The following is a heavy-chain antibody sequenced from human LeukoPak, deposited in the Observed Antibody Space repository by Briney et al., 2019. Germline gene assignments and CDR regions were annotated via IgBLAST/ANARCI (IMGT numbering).Heavy chain of an antibody. D-gene: IGHD6-6*01. CDR2: MHPNSGNT. CDR3: ARGLDSSSGSWFDP. V-gene: IGHV1-8*03. Sequence: ASVKVSCKASGYTFTSYDINWVRQATGQGPEWMGWMHPNSGNTGYAQKFQGRVTITRNTSISTAYMELSSLRSEDTAVYYCARGLDSSSGSWFDPWGQGTLVTVSS. CDR1: GYTFTSYD. J-gene: IGHJ5*02.